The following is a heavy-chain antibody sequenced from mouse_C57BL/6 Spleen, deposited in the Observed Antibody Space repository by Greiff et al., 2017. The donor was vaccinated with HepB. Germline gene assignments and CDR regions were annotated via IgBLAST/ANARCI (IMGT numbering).Heavy chain of an antibody. CDR2: IWSGGST. CDR1: GFSLTSYG. J-gene: IGHJ4*01. V-gene: IGHV2-2*01. Sequence: VQLQQSGPGLVQPSQSLSITCTVSGFSLTSYGVHWVRQSPGKGLEWLGVIWSGGSTDYNAAFISRLSISKDNSKSQVFFKMNSLQADDTAIYYFARSGDVVFYYAMDYWGQGTSVTVSS. CDR3: ARSGDVVFYYAMDY.